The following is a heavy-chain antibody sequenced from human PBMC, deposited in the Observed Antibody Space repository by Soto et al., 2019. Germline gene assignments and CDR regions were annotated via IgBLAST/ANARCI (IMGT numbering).Heavy chain of an antibody. V-gene: IGHV3-30-3*01. CDR2: ISYDASNK. D-gene: IGHD6-13*01. J-gene: IGHJ4*02. CDR3: ARWVYAFDY. CDR1: GFTFSTYA. Sequence: GGSLRLSCAASGFTFSTYAMNWVRQAPGKGLEWVAAISYDASNKYYAGSVKGRFTISRDNYKNTLYLQMNSLRTEDTAMYYCARWVYAFDYWGQGTMVTVYS.